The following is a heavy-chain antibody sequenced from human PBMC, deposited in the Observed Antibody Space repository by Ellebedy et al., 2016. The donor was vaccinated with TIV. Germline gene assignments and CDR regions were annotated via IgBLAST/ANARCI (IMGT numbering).Heavy chain of an antibody. J-gene: IGHJ4*02. CDR3: AKWSQGVDYDY. D-gene: IGHD3-10*01. Sequence: GESLKISCAASGFTFSTYAMSWVRQAPGKGLEWVSAISSNGVSTFYADSVKGRFTISKDNTKNTLYLQMNIRRAEDKAVYYCAKWSQGVDYDYWGQGTLVTVSS. CDR2: ISSNGVST. CDR1: GFTFSTYA. V-gene: IGHV3-23*01.